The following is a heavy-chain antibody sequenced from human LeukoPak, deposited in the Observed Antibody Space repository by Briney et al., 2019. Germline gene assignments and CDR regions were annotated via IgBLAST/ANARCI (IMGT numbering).Heavy chain of an antibody. CDR3: AKGYLDYDILTGYYPYYYMDV. CDR1: GFTFSSYA. Sequence: GSLRLSCAASGFTFSSYAMSWVRQAPGKGLEWVSAISGSGGSTYYADSVKGRFTISRDNSKNTLYLQMNSLRAEDTAVYYCAKGYLDYDILTGYYPYYYMDVWGKGTTVTVSS. J-gene: IGHJ6*03. D-gene: IGHD3-9*01. CDR2: ISGSGGST. V-gene: IGHV3-23*01.